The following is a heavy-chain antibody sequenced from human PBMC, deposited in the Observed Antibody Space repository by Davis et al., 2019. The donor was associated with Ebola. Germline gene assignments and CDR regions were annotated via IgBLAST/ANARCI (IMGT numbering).Heavy chain of an antibody. CDR2: ISYDGSNK. CDR1: GFTFSSYA. Sequence: GASLKISCAASGFTFSSYAMHWVRQAPGKGLEWVAVISYDGSNKYYADSVKGRFTISRDNSKNTLYLQMNSLRAEDTAVYYCAGGWKGFHWGQGTLVTVSS. V-gene: IGHV3-30-3*01. J-gene: IGHJ4*02. CDR3: AGGWKGFH. D-gene: IGHD1-1*01.